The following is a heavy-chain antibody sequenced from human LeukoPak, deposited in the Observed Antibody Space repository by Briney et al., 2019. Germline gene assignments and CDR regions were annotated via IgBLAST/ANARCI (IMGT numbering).Heavy chain of an antibody. Sequence: SESLSLTCTASGGSISSDSYYWGWIRQPPGKGLGWIGTIYYSGSTYYKPSLKSRVTISVDTSKNQFSLKLSSVTAADTAVYYCARDGYNPIDYWGQGTLVTVSS. J-gene: IGHJ4*02. CDR1: GGSISSDSYY. V-gene: IGHV4-39*02. D-gene: IGHD5-24*01. CDR3: ARDGYNPIDY. CDR2: IYYSGST.